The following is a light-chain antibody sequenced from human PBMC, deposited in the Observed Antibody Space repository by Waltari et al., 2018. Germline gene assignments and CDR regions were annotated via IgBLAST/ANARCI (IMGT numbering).Light chain of an antibody. CDR2: DAS. J-gene: IGKJ5*01. CDR1: QSVSNY. Sequence: EIVLTQSPATLSLSPGERATLSCRASQSVSNYLAWYQQKPGQAPRLLIYDASNTATGIPARFSGSGSGTDFTLTISSLEPEDFAVYYCQQRGNWPPITFGQGTRLEIK. CDR3: QQRGNWPPIT. V-gene: IGKV3-11*01.